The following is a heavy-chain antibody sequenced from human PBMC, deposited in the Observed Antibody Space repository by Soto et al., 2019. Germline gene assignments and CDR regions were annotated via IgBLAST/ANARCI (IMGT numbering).Heavy chain of an antibody. CDR2: ISYDGSNK. Sequence: QVQLVESGGGVVQPGRSLRLSCAASGFTFSSYAMHWVRQAPGKGLEWVAVISYDGSNKYYADSVKGRFTISRDNSKNTLYLQMNSLRAEDTAVYYCARPKEPQWLVYPPDYWGQGTLVTVSS. CDR3: ARPKEPQWLVYPPDY. D-gene: IGHD6-19*01. CDR1: GFTFSSYA. V-gene: IGHV3-30-3*01. J-gene: IGHJ4*02.